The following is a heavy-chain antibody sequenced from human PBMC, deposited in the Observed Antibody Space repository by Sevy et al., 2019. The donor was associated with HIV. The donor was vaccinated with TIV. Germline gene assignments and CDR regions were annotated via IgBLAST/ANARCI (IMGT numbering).Heavy chain of an antibody. V-gene: IGHV3-9*01. CDR1: GFTFDDYA. CDR3: AKGGRWDIVVVVAVGDYLDY. Sequence: GGSLRLSCAASGFTFDDYAMHWVRQAPGKGLEWVSGISWNSGRIGYAYSVKGRFTISRDNAKNSLYLQMNSLRAEDTALYYCAKGGRWDIVVVVAVGDYLDYWGQGTLVTVSS. CDR2: ISWNSGRI. J-gene: IGHJ4*02. D-gene: IGHD2-15*01.